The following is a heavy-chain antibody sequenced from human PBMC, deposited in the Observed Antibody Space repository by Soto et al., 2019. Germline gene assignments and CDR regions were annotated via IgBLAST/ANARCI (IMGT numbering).Heavy chain of an antibody. D-gene: IGHD3-22*01. CDR1: GYTFTSYG. J-gene: IGHJ4*02. CDR3: ARDYYDSSGYPFDY. Sequence: GASVKVSCKASGYTFTSYGISWVRQAPGQGLEWMGWISAYNCNTNYAQKLQGRVTMTTDTSTSTAYMELRSLRSDDTAVYYCARDYYDSSGYPFDYWGQGTLVTVSS. CDR2: ISAYNCNT. V-gene: IGHV1-18*01.